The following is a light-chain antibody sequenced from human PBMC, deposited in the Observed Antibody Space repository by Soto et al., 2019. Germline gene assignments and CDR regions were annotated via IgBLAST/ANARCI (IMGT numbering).Light chain of an antibody. J-gene: IGLJ1*01. CDR3: AAWDGSLNGYV. Sequence: QSVLTQPPSASGTPGQTVTISCSGSTSNIGSHYVHWYQQLPGTAPKLLIYSSNQRPSGVPDRFSGSMSGTSASLAISGLQSEDEADYYCAAWDGSLNGYVFGTGTKLTVL. V-gene: IGLV1-44*01. CDR2: SSN. CDR1: TSNIGSHY.